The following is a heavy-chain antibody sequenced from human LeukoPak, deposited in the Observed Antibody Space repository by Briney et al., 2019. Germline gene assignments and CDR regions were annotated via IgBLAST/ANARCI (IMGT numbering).Heavy chain of an antibody. CDR3: AKAVVPVISQHYFDY. Sequence: VASVKVSCKASGYTFTGYYMHWVRQAPGQGLEWMGWINPNSGGTNYAQKFQGRVTMTRDTSISTAYMELSRLRSDDTAVYYCAKAVVPVISQHYFDYWGQGTLVTVSS. CDR1: GYTFTGYY. J-gene: IGHJ4*02. D-gene: IGHD3-22*01. V-gene: IGHV1-2*02. CDR2: INPNSGGT.